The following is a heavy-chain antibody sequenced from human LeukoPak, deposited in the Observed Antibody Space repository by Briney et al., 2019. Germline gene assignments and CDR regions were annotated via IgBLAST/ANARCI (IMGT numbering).Heavy chain of an antibody. D-gene: IGHD4-17*01. J-gene: IGHJ4*02. V-gene: IGHV1-18*01. Sequence: VASVKVSCKASGYTFSDFGITWVRQAPGQGLQWMGWISAYNANTNYAQNLQGRVTMTTDTSTTTAYMELRSLKSDDTAVYYCARTRRTTDALGAYYFDYWGQGTLVTVSS. CDR2: ISAYNANT. CDR3: ARTRRTTDALGAYYFDY. CDR1: GYTFSDFG.